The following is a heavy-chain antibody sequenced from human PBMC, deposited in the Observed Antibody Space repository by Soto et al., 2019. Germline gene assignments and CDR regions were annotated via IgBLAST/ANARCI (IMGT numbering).Heavy chain of an antibody. D-gene: IGHD2-8*02. CDR1: GGSFSGYY. Sequence: QVQLQQWGAGLLKPSETLSLTCAVYGGSFSGYYWTWIRQPPGTGLEWIGEINHSGSTNYNPSLKSRVTRSVDTSKNQFSLKRTSVTAADTAVYYCARDKITGLFDYWGQGTLVTVSS. J-gene: IGHJ4*02. CDR2: INHSGST. V-gene: IGHV4-34*01. CDR3: ARDKITGLFDY.